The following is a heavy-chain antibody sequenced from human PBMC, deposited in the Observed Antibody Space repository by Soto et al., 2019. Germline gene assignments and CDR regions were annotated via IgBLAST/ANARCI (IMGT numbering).Heavy chain of an antibody. CDR3: AKGPSREGFQH. V-gene: IGHV3-23*01. CDR2: ISGSGGST. J-gene: IGHJ1*01. CDR1: GFTFSNAW. Sequence: PGGSLRLSCAASGFTFSNAWMNWVRQAPGRGLEWVSAISGSGGSTYYADSVKGRFTISRDNSKNTLYLQMNSLRADDTAVYYCAKGPSREGFQHGGQGTLVTVSS.